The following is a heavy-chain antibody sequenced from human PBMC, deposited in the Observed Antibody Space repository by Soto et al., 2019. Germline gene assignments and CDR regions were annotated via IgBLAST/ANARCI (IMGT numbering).Heavy chain of an antibody. Sequence: SETLSLTCTVSGGSISSGGYYWSWIRQHPGKGLEWIGYTYYSGSTYYNPSLKSRVTISVDTSKNQFSLKLSSVTAADTTVYYCARGQGYYYDSSGYYTADAFDIWGQGTMVTVSS. V-gene: IGHV4-31*03. CDR2: TYYSGST. CDR3: ARGQGYYYDSSGYYTADAFDI. D-gene: IGHD3-22*01. CDR1: GGSISSGGYY. J-gene: IGHJ3*02.